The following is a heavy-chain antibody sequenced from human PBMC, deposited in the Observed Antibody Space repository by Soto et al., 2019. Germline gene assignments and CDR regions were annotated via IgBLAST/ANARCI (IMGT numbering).Heavy chain of an antibody. J-gene: IGHJ5*02. CDR3: AGEWGPGYHTYNWFDP. CDR2: IKQDGSEK. CDR1: GFTFSSYW. V-gene: IGHV3-7*01. Sequence: EVQLVESGGGLVQPGGSLRLSCAASGFTFSSYWMSWVRQAPGKGLEWVANIKQDGSEKYYVDSVKGRFTISRDNAKNSLYLQMNSLGAEDTAVYYCAGEWGPGYHTYNWFDPWGQGTLVTVSS. D-gene: IGHD2-15*01.